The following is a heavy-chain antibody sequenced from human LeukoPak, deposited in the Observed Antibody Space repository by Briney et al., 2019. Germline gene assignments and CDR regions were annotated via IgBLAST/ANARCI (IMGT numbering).Heavy chain of an antibody. V-gene: IGHV3-74*01. CDR2: INPDGGIT. J-gene: IGHJ2*01. CDR1: GFTFSGYW. CDR3: AKVEVLTVTPWYIDL. Sequence: GGSLRLSCAVSGFTFSGYWMHWVRQAPGKGLEWVSRINPDGGITNYADSVKGRFTISRDNAENTVHLQMNSLRAEDTAVYYCAKVEVLTVTPWYIDLWGRGTLVTVSS. D-gene: IGHD4-17*01.